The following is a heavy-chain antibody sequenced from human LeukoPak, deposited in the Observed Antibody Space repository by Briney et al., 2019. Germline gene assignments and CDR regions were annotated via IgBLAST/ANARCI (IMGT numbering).Heavy chain of an antibody. Sequence: PSETLSLTCTVSGGSISSYYWSWIRQPPGKGLEWIGYIYYSGSTNYNPSLKSRVTISVDTSKNQFSLKLSSVTAADTAVYYCARHNGGGTVASFDYWGQGTLVTVSS. CDR1: GGSISSYY. D-gene: IGHD4-23*01. J-gene: IGHJ4*02. CDR2: IYYSGST. V-gene: IGHV4-59*08. CDR3: ARHNGGGTVASFDY.